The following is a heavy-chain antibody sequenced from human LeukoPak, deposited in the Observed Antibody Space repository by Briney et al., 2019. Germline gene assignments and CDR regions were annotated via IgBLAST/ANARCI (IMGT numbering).Heavy chain of an antibody. CDR3: ASDRTPGGDFWSGYYYGY. J-gene: IGHJ4*02. Sequence: GGSLRLSCAASGFTFSSYTMRWVRQAPGKGLEWVSSISCSGDSTYYADSVKGRFTISRDNAKNSLYLQMNSLRAEDTAVYYCASDRTPGGDFWSGYYYGYWGQGTLVTVSS. CDR2: ISCSGDST. CDR1: GFTFSSYT. V-gene: IGHV3-23*01. D-gene: IGHD3-3*01.